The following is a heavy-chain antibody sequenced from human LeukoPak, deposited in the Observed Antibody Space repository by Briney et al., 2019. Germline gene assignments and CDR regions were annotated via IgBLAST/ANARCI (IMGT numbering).Heavy chain of an antibody. CDR2: IKWNGGGT. V-gene: IGHV3-20*04. Sequence: GGSLRLSCAASGFTFEDYDMSWVRQAPGKGLEWVSGIKWNGGGTGHADSVKGRFTISRDNAKKSLHLQMNSLRAQDAALYYCAKGATYHGSGSYFPFDYWGQGALVTVSS. CDR3: AKGATYHGSGSYFPFDY. CDR1: GFTFEDYD. D-gene: IGHD3-10*01. J-gene: IGHJ4*02.